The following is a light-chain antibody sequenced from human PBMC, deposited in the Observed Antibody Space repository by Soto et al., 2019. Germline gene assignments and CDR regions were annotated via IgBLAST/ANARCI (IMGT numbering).Light chain of an antibody. CDR3: SSYAGSVV. CDR1: SSDVAYYNY. V-gene: IGLV2-8*01. CDR2: EVS. J-gene: IGLJ2*01. Sequence: QSALTQPPSASGSPGQSVTISCTGTSSDVAYYNYVSWYQQHPGKAPKLMIYEVSKRFSGVPDRFSGSKSGNTASLTVSGLQAEDEAEYYCSSYAGSVVLGGGTKLTVL.